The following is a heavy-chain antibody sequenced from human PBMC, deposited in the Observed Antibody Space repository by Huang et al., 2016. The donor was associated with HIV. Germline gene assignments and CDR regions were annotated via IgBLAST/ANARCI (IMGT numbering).Heavy chain of an antibody. CDR3: ARASWYEPRSWYFGL. Sequence: QVQLQQWGAGLLKPSETLSLTCAVYGGSVSGHYWSWIRQPPGKGLEWIAEINDNGYTNYKPSLKMRVTISLHTTRNQFSLKLNSVTAADAAVYYCARASWYEPRSWYFGLWGRGTLVTVSS. CDR1: GGSVSGHY. V-gene: IGHV4-34*01. J-gene: IGHJ2*01. D-gene: IGHD6-13*01. CDR2: INDNGYT.